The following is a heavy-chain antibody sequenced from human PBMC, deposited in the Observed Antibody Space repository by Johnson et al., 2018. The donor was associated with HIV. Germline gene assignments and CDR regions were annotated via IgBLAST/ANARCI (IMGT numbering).Heavy chain of an antibody. CDR2: ISYDGSNK. Sequence: QVQLVESGGGVVQPGRSLRLSCAASGFTFSSYGMHWVRQAPGKGLEWVAVISYDGSNKYYVASVKGRFTISRDNFKNTLYLQMNSLRAEDTAVYYCARERGEGGSYYSFRRDAFDIWGQGTMVTVSS. V-gene: IGHV3-30*03. J-gene: IGHJ3*02. CDR1: GFTFSSYG. CDR3: ARERGEGGSYYSFRRDAFDI. D-gene: IGHD1-26*01.